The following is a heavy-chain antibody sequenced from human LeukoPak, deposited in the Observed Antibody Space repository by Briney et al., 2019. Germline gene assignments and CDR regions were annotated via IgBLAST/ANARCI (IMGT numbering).Heavy chain of an antibody. CDR1: GFTFSDYT. CDR2: ISTSSSTI. D-gene: IGHD5-18*01. Sequence: PGGSLRLACAVSGFTFSDYTMTWVRQAPGKGLEWVSYISTSSSTIYYADSVKDRFTISRDNTKNALYYCARVPSGYTLGYGYYYYYMDGWGKGTTVTASS. J-gene: IGHJ6*03. CDR3: YYYMDG. V-gene: IGHV3-48*04.